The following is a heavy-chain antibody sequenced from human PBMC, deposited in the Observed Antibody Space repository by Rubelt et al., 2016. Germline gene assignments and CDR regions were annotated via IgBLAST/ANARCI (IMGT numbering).Heavy chain of an antibody. D-gene: IGHD6-13*01. V-gene: IGHV1-18*01. Sequence: QVQLVQSGAEVKKPGASVKVSCKASGYTFTSYGISWVRQAPGQGLEWMGWISAYNGNTNDAQKLQGRVTMTTDTSTSTAYMELGGLRSDDTAVYYCASMYSSSWYRGWFDPWGQGTLVTVSS. J-gene: IGHJ5*02. CDR2: ISAYNGNT. CDR1: GYTFTSYG. CDR3: ASMYSSSWYRGWFDP.